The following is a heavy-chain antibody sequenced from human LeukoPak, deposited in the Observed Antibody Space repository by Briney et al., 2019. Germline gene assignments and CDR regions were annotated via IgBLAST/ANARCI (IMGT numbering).Heavy chain of an antibody. CDR3: ARATPYDWHFGL. V-gene: IGHV3-33*02. D-gene: IGHD4-17*01. CDR1: GFTFSNSG. CDR2: IWFDGSKT. J-gene: IGHJ2*01. Sequence: GGSLRLSCAASGFTFSNSGMHWVRQAPGKGLEWVAAIWFDGSKTYYEDSVKGRFTIFRDTSANTLFLQMNSLAAEDTAVYYCARATPYDWHFGLWGRGTLVIVSS.